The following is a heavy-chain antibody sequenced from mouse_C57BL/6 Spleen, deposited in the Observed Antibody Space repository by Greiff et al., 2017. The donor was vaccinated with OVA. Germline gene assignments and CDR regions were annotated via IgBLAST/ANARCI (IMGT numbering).Heavy chain of an antibody. D-gene: IGHD2-4*01. CDR1: GFTFSSYA. V-gene: IGHV5-4*01. CDR2: ISDGGSYT. CDR3: ARGSLYYDYDGYFDV. Sequence: EVQRVESGGGLVKPGGSLKLSCAASGFTFSSYAMSWVRQTPEKRLEWVATISDGGSYTYYPDNVKGRFTISRDNAKNNLYLQMSHLKSEDTAMYYCARGSLYYDYDGYFDVWGTGTTVTVSS. J-gene: IGHJ1*03.